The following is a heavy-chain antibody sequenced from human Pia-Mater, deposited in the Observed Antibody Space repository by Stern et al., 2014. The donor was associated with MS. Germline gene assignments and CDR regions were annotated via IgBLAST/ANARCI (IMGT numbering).Heavy chain of an antibody. CDR2: IIPGLGTT. Sequence: QVQLLESGDEVKKPGSSVKVSCKASRDTFSHYALSWVRQAPEHGLEWMGGIIPGLGTTSYAQKFQGRITISADTSTNTLYMELSSLTFEDTDVYFCARDQGDYGSGSEDSWFDPWGQGTLVTVSS. J-gene: IGHJ5*02. D-gene: IGHD3-10*01. CDR3: ARDQGDYGSGSEDSWFDP. CDR1: RDTFSHYA. V-gene: IGHV1-69*06.